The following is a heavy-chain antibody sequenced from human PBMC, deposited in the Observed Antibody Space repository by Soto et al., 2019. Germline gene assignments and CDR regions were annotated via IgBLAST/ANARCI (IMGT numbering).Heavy chain of an antibody. D-gene: IGHD6-19*01. V-gene: IGHV3-48*02. CDR1: GFTFSSYS. J-gene: IGHJ4*02. CDR3: ARGGWYFRYYSGY. Sequence: EVQLVASGGGLVQPGGSLRLSCAASGFTFSSYSMNWVRQAPGKGLEWVSYISSSSSTIYYADSVKGRFTISRDNAKNSLYGQMYSPRDEDTTVYYCARGGWYFRYYSGYWGQGARVTVGS. CDR2: ISSSSSTI.